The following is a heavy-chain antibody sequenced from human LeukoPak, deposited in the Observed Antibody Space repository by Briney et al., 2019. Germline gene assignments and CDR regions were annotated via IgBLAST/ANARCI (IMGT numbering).Heavy chain of an antibody. Sequence: SETLSLTCTVSGGSIDSDSYYWGWIRQPPGKGLEWIGNIYYSGNTYYNPSLKSRVTISVDTSKNQFSLKLSSVTAADTAVYYCARHEDFYYYYMGVWGQGTTVTVSS. CDR3: ARHEDFYYYYMGV. V-gene: IGHV4-39*01. CDR1: GGSIDSDSYY. CDR2: IYYSGNT. J-gene: IGHJ6*03.